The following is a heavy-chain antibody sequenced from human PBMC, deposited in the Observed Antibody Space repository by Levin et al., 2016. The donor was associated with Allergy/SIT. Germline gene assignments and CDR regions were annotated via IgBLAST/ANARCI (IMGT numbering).Heavy chain of an antibody. CDR2: IDPSDSYT. V-gene: IGHV5-10-1*01. Sequence: KVSCKGSGYSFTSYWISWVRQMPGKGLEWMGRIDPSDSYTNYSPSFQGHVTISADKSISTAYLQWSSLKASDTAMYYCASCPRYNLNWFDPWGQGTLVTVSS. CDR1: GYSFTSYW. D-gene: IGHD1-14*01. J-gene: IGHJ5*02. CDR3: ASCPRYNLNWFDP.